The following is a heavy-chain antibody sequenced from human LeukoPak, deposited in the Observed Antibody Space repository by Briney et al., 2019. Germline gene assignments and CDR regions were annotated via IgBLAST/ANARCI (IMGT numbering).Heavy chain of an antibody. J-gene: IGHJ6*02. CDR1: GYSFTSYW. D-gene: IGHD2-2*01. CDR2: IYPGDSDT. V-gene: IGHV5-51*01. CDR3: ARYAPGYCSSTSCSNGMDV. Sequence: GESLKISCKGSGYSFTSYWIGWVCQMPGKGLEWMGIIYPGDSDTRYSPSFQGQVTISADKSISTAYLQWSSLKASDTAMYYCARYAPGYCSSTSCSNGMDVWGQGTTVTVSS.